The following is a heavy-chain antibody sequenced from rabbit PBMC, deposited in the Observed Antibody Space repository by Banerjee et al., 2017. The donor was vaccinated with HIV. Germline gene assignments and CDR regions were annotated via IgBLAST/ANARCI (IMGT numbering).Heavy chain of an antibody. CDR2: IDSGTDNT. CDR1: GIDFSSYYY. D-gene: IGHD4-1*01. V-gene: IGHV1S43*01. Sequence: QEQLEESGGDLVKPGASLTLTCKASGIDFSSYYYVCWVRQAPGKGLEWIACIDSGTDNTYYTNWAKGRFTISRSTSLNTVTLKMTSLTGADTATYFCARYISGWDYFDLWGQGTLVTVS. CDR3: ARYISGWDYFDL. J-gene: IGHJ4*01.